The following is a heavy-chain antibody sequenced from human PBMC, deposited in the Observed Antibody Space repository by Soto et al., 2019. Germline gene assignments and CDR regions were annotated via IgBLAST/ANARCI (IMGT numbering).Heavy chain of an antibody. J-gene: IGHJ5*02. CDR3: AVQDTAMVPVFEDWFDP. V-gene: IGHV3-21*01. CDR1: GFTFSSYS. D-gene: IGHD5-18*01. Sequence: EVQLVESGGGLVKPGGSLRLSCAASGFTFSSYSMNWVRQAPGKGLEWVSSISSSSSYIYYADSVKGRFTISRDNAKNSLYLQMNSLRAEDTAVYYCAVQDTAMVPVFEDWFDPWGQGTLVTVSS. CDR2: ISSSSSYI.